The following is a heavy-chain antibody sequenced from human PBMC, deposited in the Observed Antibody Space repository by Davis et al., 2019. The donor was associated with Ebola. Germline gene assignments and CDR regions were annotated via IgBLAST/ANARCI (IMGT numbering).Heavy chain of an antibody. D-gene: IGHD3-10*01. J-gene: IGHJ6*02. V-gene: IGHV3-30*18. CDR1: GFTFNSFG. CDR3: AKAGGSGFSYSGMDV. CDR2: ISDDGSNK. Sequence: GESLKISCEASGFTFNSFGMHWVRQAPGKGLEWLAVISDDGSNKYYADSVEGRFTISRDNSKETLYLQVNSLTAEDTAVYYCAKAGGSGFSYSGMDVWGQGTTVTVSS.